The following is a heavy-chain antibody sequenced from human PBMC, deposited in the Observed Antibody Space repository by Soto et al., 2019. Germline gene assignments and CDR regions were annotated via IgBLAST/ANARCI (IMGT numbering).Heavy chain of an antibody. V-gene: IGHV3-11*01. J-gene: IGHJ4*02. CDR3: ARAQYSSSSVFDY. D-gene: IGHD6-6*01. CDR1: GFIFSDYY. CDR2: ISSGGYTI. Sequence: QVQLLESGGGLVKPGGSLRLSCAASGFIFSDYYMSWFRQAPGKGLEWLSYISSGGYTIYYADSVKGRFTISRDNAKNSLHLQINSLGADDAAVYYCARAQYSSSSVFDYWGQGTLVTVSS.